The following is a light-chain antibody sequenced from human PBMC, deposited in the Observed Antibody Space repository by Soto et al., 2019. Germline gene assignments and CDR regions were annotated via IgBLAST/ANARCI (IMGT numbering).Light chain of an antibody. CDR2: DAS. V-gene: IGKV3-11*01. J-gene: IGKJ5*01. CDR1: QSVSSY. CDR3: QQRSNWPLIT. Sequence: EIVLTQSPATLSLSPGERATLSCRASQSVSSYLAGYQQKPAQAPRLLIYDASNRATGIPARFSGSGSGTDFTLTIRSLEREDCAVYYCQQRSNWPLITFGQGTRLEIK.